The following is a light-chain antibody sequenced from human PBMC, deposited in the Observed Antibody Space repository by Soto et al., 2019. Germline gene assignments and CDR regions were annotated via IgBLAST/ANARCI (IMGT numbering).Light chain of an antibody. V-gene: IGLV4-69*01. CDR1: SGHSSYA. Sequence: QLVRTQSPSASASLGASVKLTCTLSSGHSSYAIAWHQQQPEKGPRYLMKLNSDGSHSKGDGIPDRFSGSSSGAERYLTISSLQSEDETDYYCQTWGTGIQVFGGGIKLTVL. CDR3: QTWGTGIQV. J-gene: IGLJ2*01. CDR2: LNSDGSH.